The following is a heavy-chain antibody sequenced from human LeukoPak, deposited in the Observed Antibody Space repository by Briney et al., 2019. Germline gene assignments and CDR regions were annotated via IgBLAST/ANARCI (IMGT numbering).Heavy chain of an antibody. Sequence: SETLSLTCTVSGGSISSYYWSWIRQPPGKGLEWIGYIYYSGSTNYNPSLKSRVTISVDTSKNQFSLKLSSVTAADTAVYYCARLISGYCSGGSCYRPGAFDIWGQGTMVTVSS. CDR2: IYYSGST. V-gene: IGHV4-59*08. J-gene: IGHJ3*02. D-gene: IGHD2-15*01. CDR1: GGSISSYY. CDR3: ARLISGYCSGGSCYRPGAFDI.